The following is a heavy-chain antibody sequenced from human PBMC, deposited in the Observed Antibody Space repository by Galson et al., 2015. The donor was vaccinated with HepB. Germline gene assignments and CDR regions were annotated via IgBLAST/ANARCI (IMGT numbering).Heavy chain of an antibody. CDR1: GGSISSYY. J-gene: IGHJ2*01. CDR2: IYYSGST. Sequence: ETLSLTCTVSGGSISSYYWSWVRQPPGKGLEWIGYIYYSGSTYYNPSLKSRVTISVDTSKNQFSLKLSSVTAADTAVYYCARDPAGYYWYFDLWGRGTLVTVSS. CDR3: ARDPAGYYWYFDL. V-gene: IGHV4-59*12. D-gene: IGHD6-13*01.